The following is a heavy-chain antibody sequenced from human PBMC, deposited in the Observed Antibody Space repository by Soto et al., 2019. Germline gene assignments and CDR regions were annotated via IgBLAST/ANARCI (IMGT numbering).Heavy chain of an antibody. Sequence: GGSLRLSCAASGFTFSSYWMSWVRQAPGKGLEWVANIKQDGSEKYYVDSVKGRFTISRDNAKNSLYLQMNSLRAEDTAVYYCARVGETTVTTGYYYYMDVWGKGTTVTVSS. CDR3: ARVGETTVTTGYYYYMDV. J-gene: IGHJ6*03. D-gene: IGHD4-4*01. CDR2: IKQDGSEK. V-gene: IGHV3-7*01. CDR1: GFTFSSYW.